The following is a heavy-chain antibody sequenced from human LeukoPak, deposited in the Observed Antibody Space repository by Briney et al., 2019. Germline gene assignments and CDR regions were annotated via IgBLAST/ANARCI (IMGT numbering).Heavy chain of an antibody. CDR1: GFTFSGYW. J-gene: IGHJ4*02. CDR3: AREGRVSGYDFDC. V-gene: IGHV3-74*03. CDR2: INSDGSSI. Sequence: PGGSLRLSCAASGFTFSGYWMHWVHQAPGKGLVWVSRINSDGSSITYADSVKGRFTISRDNAKNTLYLQMNSLRVEDTAVYYCAREGRVSGYDFDCWGQGTLVTVSS. D-gene: IGHD5-12*01.